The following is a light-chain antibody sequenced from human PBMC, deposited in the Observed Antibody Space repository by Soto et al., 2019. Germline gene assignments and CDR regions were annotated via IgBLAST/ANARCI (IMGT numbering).Light chain of an antibody. J-gene: IGKJ5*01. CDR1: ESVSSK. CDR3: QQYNNWPS. CDR2: DAS. Sequence: ILMTEPQPRLSAAPGVRTTLCCRASESVSSKLVWYQKKPGQAPRLLIHDASTRATGIPARFSGSGSGTEFILTISSVESEDFAIYYCQQYNNWPSFGQGTRLEIK. V-gene: IGKV3-15*01.